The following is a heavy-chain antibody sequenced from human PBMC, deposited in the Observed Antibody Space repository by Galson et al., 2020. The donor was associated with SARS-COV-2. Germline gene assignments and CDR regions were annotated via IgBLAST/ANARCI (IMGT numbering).Heavy chain of an antibody. V-gene: IGHV4-38-2*02. CDR2: IYHSGST. D-gene: IGHD3-22*01. CDR3: ARVEGITMIVVVAYTRNWYFDL. Sequence: ASETLSLTCTVSGYSISSGYYWGWIRQPPGKGLEWIGSIYHSGSTYYNPSLKSRVTISVDTSKNQFSLKLSSVTAADTAVYYCARVEGITMIVVVAYTRNWYFDLWGRGTLVTVSS. J-gene: IGHJ2*01. CDR1: GYSISSGYY.